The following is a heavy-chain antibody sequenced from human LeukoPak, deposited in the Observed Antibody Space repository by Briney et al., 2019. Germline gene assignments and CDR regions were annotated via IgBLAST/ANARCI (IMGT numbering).Heavy chain of an antibody. V-gene: IGHV1-2*02. CDR3: ASDGDIVVVTAPPLEY. D-gene: IGHD2-21*02. CDR1: GYTFTGYY. Sequence: ASVKVSCKASGYTFTGYYMHWVRQAPGQGLEWMRWIYPNSGGTNYAQKFQGRVTMTRDTSISTAYMELSRLRSDDTAVYYCASDGDIVVVTAPPLEYWGQGTLVTVSS. J-gene: IGHJ4*02. CDR2: IYPNSGGT.